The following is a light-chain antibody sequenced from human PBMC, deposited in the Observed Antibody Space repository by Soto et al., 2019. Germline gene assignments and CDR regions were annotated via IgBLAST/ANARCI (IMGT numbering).Light chain of an antibody. Sequence: QSGLSQPGSGSGSPGQSITISCTGINSGVVNYEYVSWYQQFPDKAPKLIIYEGRERPSGVSDRFSGSKSDNAASLTISALQTEAEPEYFCLSYGKVFGTGTKVTVL. CDR1: NSGVVNYEY. V-gene: IGLV2-23*01. J-gene: IGLJ1*01. CDR2: EGR. CDR3: LSYGKV.